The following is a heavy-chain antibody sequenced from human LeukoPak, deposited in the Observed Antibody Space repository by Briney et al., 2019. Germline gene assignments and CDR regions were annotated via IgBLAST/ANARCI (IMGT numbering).Heavy chain of an antibody. CDR1: GGSLEGYY. V-gene: IGHV4-34*01. Sequence: SVNVSLTCDVCGGSLEGYYRRWTRQPPGKGLEWIGEINHSGSTNYNPSLKSRVTISVDTSKNQFSLKLSSVTAADTAVYYCAAAAMSSRIDYWGQGTLVTVSS. CDR2: INHSGST. D-gene: IGHD2-2*01. J-gene: IGHJ4*02. CDR3: AAAAMSSRIDY.